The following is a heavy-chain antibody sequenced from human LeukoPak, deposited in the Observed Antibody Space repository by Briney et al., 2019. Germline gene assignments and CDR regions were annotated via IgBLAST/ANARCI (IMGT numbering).Heavy chain of an antibody. V-gene: IGHV4-4*07. J-gene: IGHJ6*02. Sequence: SETLSLTCTVSGGSISSYYWSWIRQPAGKGLEWIGRIYTSGSTNYNPSLKSRVTMSVDTSKNQFSLKLSSVTAADTAVYYCARDGSLRPSYYYYYGMDVWAQGTTVTVSS. CDR3: ARDGSLRPSYYYYYGMDV. CDR1: GGSISSYY. CDR2: IYTSGST. D-gene: IGHD3-16*01.